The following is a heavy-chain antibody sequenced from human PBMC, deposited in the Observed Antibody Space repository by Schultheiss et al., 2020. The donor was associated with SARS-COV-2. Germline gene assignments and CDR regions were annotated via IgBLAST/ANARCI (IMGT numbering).Heavy chain of an antibody. CDR3: ASPEKCSGGSCSLDY. V-gene: IGHV1-69*13. D-gene: IGHD2-15*01. Sequence: SVKVSCKASGGTFSSYTISWVRQAPGQGLEWMGRIIPIFGTANYAQKFQGRVTITADESTSTAYMELSSLKSEDTAVYYCASPEKCSGGSCSLDYWGQGTLVTVSS. CDR2: IIPIFGTA. J-gene: IGHJ4*02. CDR1: GGTFSSYT.